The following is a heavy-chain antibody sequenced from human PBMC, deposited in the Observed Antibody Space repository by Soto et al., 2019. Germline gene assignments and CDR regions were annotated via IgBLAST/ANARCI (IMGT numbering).Heavy chain of an antibody. V-gene: IGHV1-3*01. CDR1: GYTFTSYA. CDR3: ARVMTLYYYGSGSYYNWFDP. CDR2: INAGNGNT. D-gene: IGHD3-10*01. Sequence: ASVKVSCKASGYTFTSYAMHWVRQAPGQRLEWMGWINAGNGNTKYSQKFQGRVTITRDTSASTAYMELSSLRSEDTAVYYCARVMTLYYYGSGSYYNWFDPWGQGTLVTVSS. J-gene: IGHJ5*02.